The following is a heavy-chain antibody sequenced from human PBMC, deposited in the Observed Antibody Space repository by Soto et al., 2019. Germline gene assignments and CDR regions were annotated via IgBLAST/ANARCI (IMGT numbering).Heavy chain of an antibody. CDR2: MYEGTIT. CDR1: GGGVSSTY. J-gene: IGHJ6*02. CDR3: ARGRNGLDV. V-gene: IGHV3-53*01. Sequence: GGSLRLSCVVSGGGVSSTYMSWVRQAPGKGLEWVSVMYEGTITYYAESVRGRFTISRDIAENTLYLQMDNLRADDTAVYSCARGRNGLDVWGQGTTVTVS.